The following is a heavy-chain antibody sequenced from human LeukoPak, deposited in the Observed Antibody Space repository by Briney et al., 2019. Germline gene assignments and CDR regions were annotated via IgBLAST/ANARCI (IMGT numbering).Heavy chain of an antibody. CDR2: LSFIDDST. CDR3: GREGYTSGYAGAFDT. D-gene: IGHD2-2*01. Sequence: GGSLRLSCIASGSTLRNNIMTWVRQAPGKGLEWVSNLSFIDDSTYYADSVKGRFTISRDTSKNTLFLQMNSLIPEDTGVYYCGREGYTSGYAGAFDTWGQGTMVTVSS. J-gene: IGHJ3*02. V-gene: IGHV3-23*01. CDR1: GSTLRNNI.